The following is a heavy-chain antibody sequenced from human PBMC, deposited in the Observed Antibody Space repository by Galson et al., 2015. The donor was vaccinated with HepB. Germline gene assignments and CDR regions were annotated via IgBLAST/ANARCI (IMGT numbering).Heavy chain of an antibody. Sequence: SETLSLTCTVSGGSMSRYYWNWIRQSPERGLEWIGYIYYSGSTNYNPSLKSRVFISVETSRNQLSLELTSVTTADTAVYCCARSSYGYDDFDIWGQGTMVTVSS. D-gene: IGHD3-10*01. CDR2: IYYSGST. CDR1: GGSMSRYY. J-gene: IGHJ3*02. CDR3: ARSSYGYDDFDI. V-gene: IGHV4-59*01.